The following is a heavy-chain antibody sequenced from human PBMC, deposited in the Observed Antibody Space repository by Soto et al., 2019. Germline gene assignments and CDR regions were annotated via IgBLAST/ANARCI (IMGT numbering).Heavy chain of an antibody. CDR2: ISAYNGNT. CDR1: GYTFTSYG. Sequence: QVQLVQSGAEVKKPGASVKVTCKASGYTFTSYGISWVRQAPGQGLEWMGWISAYNGNTNYAQKLQGRVTMTTDTSTSTAYMELRSLRSDDTAVYYCARALNYYDSSGPFDYWGQGTLVTVSS. CDR3: ARALNYYDSSGPFDY. D-gene: IGHD3-22*01. V-gene: IGHV1-18*01. J-gene: IGHJ4*02.